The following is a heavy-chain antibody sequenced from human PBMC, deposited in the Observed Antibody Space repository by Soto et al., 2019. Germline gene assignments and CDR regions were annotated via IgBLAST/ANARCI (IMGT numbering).Heavy chain of an antibody. CDR2: IWDDGSDK. CDR3: ARDPQINSDTSGYVGS. V-gene: IGHV3-33*01. D-gene: IGHD3-22*01. Sequence: PWGSLRLSCTASGFTFRSYGMHWVRQAPGKGLEWVAVIWDDGSDKKYADSVKGRFTVSRDNSKNTLFLQMSSLRAEDTAVYYCARDPQINSDTSGYVGSWGPGTLVTVSS. CDR1: GFTFRSYG. J-gene: IGHJ5*02.